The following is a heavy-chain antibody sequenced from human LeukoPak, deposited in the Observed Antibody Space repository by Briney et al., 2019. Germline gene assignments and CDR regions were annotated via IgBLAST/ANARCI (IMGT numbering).Heavy chain of an antibody. CDR1: GFTLSSYA. CDR2: ISGSGGST. J-gene: IGHJ4*02. CDR3: AKVPPEHYYDSSGYLAAGG. Sequence: PGGSLRLSCAASGFTLSSYAMSWVRQAPGKGLEWVSAISGSGGSTYYADSVKGRFTIARDNSKNTLYLQMNSLRAEDTAVYYCAKVPPEHYYDSSGYLAAGGWGQGTLVTVSS. V-gene: IGHV3-23*01. D-gene: IGHD3-22*01.